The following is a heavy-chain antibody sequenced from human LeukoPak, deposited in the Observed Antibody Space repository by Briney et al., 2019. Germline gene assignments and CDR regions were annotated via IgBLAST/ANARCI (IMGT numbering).Heavy chain of an antibody. D-gene: IGHD3-10*01. CDR1: GGSINSHY. Sequence: PSETLSLTCIVSGGSINSHYWSWIRQPPGKRREWIGYIFNTGNTNYNPSLASRVTMSVDTSRAQFFLRLSPVTAADTAIYYCASRPADTTWYGVFDYWSQGTLVTVSS. CDR3: ASRPADTTWYGVFDY. J-gene: IGHJ4*02. CDR2: IFNTGNT. V-gene: IGHV4-59*11.